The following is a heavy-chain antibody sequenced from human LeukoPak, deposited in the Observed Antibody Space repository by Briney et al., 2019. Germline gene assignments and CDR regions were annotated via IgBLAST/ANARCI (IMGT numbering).Heavy chain of an antibody. D-gene: IGHD6-19*01. CDR1: GFTFSSYG. J-gene: IGHJ4*02. CDR3: AKGREYSSGWPRVDY. Sequence: PGGSLRLSCAASGFTFSSYGMHWVRQAPGKGLEWVTFIRYDGSNKYYADSVKGRFTISRDNSKNTLYLQMNSLRAEDTAVYYCAKGREYSSGWPRVDYWGQGTLVTVSS. V-gene: IGHV3-30*02. CDR2: IRYDGSNK.